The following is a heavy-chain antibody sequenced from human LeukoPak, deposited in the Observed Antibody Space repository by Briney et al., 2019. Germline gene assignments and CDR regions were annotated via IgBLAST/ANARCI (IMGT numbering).Heavy chain of an antibody. D-gene: IGHD3-22*01. CDR3: ARGLRGDSSGYYYVLPYHFDY. CDR1: GFTFSSYW. CDR2: IKQDGSEK. V-gene: IGHV3-7*01. J-gene: IGHJ4*02. Sequence: GGSLRLSCAASGFTFSSYWMSWVRQAPGKGLEWVANIKQDGSEKYYVDSVKGRFTISRDNAKNSLYLQMNSLRAEDTAVYYCARGLRGDSSGYYYVLPYHFDYWGQGTLVTVSS.